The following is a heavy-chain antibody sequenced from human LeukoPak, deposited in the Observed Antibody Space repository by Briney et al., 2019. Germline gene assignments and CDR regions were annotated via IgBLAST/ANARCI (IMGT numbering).Heavy chain of an antibody. CDR1: GFTFDDYA. V-gene: IGHV3-9*01. CDR3: AKDRAGYNDADGYFDY. J-gene: IGHJ4*02. Sequence: GGSLRLSCAASGFTFDDYAMHWVRLAPGKGLEWVSGISWNSGSIGYADSVKGRFTISRDNAKNSLYLQMNSLRAEDTALYYCAKDRAGYNDADGYFDYWGQGTLVTVSS. D-gene: IGHD5-24*01. CDR2: ISWNSGSI.